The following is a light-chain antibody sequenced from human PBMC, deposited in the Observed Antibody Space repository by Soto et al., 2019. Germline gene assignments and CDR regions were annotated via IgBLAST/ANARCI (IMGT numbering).Light chain of an antibody. CDR2: DVT. CDR1: SSDVGGYNS. CDR3: SSFTSSITYV. Sequence: QSALTQPASVSGSPGQSITISCTGTSSDVGGYNSVSWYRQDPGKAPKLMIYDVTNRPSGASNRFSGSKSGNTASLTISGLQAEDESDSYCSSFTSSITYVFGTGTKVTVL. J-gene: IGLJ1*01. V-gene: IGLV2-14*01.